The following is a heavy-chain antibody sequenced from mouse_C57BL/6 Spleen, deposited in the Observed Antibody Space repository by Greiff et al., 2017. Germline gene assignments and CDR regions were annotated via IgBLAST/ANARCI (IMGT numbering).Heavy chain of an antibody. CDR3: ARRGPYFDY. CDR2: ISSGGSYT. V-gene: IGHV5-6*02. Sequence: DVKLVESGGDLVKPGGSLKLSCAASGFTFSSYGMSWVRQTPDKRLEWVATISSGGSYTYYPDSVKGRFTISRDNAKNTLYLQMSSLKSEDTAMYYCARRGPYFDYWGQGTTLTVSS. J-gene: IGHJ2*01. CDR1: GFTFSSYG.